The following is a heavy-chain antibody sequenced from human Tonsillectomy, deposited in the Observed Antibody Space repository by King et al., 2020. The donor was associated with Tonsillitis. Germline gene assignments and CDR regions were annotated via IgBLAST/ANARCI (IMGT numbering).Heavy chain of an antibody. V-gene: IGHV1-2*02. D-gene: IGHD6-19*01. CDR1: GYSFTGYY. Sequence: QLVQSGAEVKKPGASVKVSCKTSGYSFTGYYIQWVRQAPGQGLEWMGWINPNSGDTNYAQKFQGRVTMTRDTSISSVYMELSRLRSDDPAVFYCARVSTGGKYSSGRYPLDYWGQGTLVTVSP. CDR3: ARVSTGGKYSSGRYPLDY. CDR2: INPNSGDT. J-gene: IGHJ4*02.